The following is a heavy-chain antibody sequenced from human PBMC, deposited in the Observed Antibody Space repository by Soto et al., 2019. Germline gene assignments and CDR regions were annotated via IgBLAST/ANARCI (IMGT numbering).Heavy chain of an antibody. CDR1: GFTFSSYA. V-gene: IGHV3-30-3*01. Sequence: GGSLRLSCAASGFTFSSYAMHWFRQAPGKGLEWVAVISYDGSNKYYADSVKGRFTISRDNSKNTLYLQMNSLRAEDTAVYYCARSPATDFWSGYNLFNYYYYGMDVWGQGTTVTVSS. D-gene: IGHD3-3*01. J-gene: IGHJ6*02. CDR3: ARSPATDFWSGYNLFNYYYYGMDV. CDR2: ISYDGSNK.